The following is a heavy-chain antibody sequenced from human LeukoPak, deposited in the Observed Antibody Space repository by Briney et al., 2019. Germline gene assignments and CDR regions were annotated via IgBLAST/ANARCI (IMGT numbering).Heavy chain of an antibody. CDR2: IYRSGNT. V-gene: IGHV4-38-2*01. Sequence: SETLSLTCAVSGFSISSDYYWGWIRQPPGKGLEWIGSIYRSGNTYSNSSLKSRVILSIDTSKNQFSLRLTSVTTADTAVYYCARVQGDYFMDVWGKGTTVTVSS. D-gene: IGHD1-26*01. CDR1: GFSISSDYY. J-gene: IGHJ6*03. CDR3: ARVQGDYFMDV.